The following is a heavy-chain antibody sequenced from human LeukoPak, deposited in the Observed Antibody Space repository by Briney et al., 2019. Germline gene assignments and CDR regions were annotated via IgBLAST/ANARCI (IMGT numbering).Heavy chain of an antibody. CDR2: IKQDGSEK. J-gene: IGHJ6*02. CDR1: GFTFSSYW. CDR3: AREYCSGGSCYFSMDV. D-gene: IGHD2-15*01. V-gene: IGHV3-7*01. Sequence: GGSLRLSCAASGFTFSSYWMSWVRQAPGKGLEWVDNIKQDGSEKYYVDSVKGRFTISRDNAKDSLYLQMNSLRAEDTAVYYCAREYCSGGSCYFSMDVWGQGTTVTVSS.